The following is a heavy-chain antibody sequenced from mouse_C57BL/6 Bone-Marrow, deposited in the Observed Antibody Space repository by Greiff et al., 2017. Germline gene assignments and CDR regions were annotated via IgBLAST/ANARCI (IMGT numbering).Heavy chain of an antibody. CDR2: IDPSDSYT. J-gene: IGHJ3*01. CDR1: GYTFTSYW. Sequence: QVQLKQPGAELVKPGASVKLSCKASGYTFTSYWMQWVKQRPGQGLEWIGEIDPSDSYTNYNQKFKGKATLTVDTSSSTAYMQLSSLTSEDSAVYYCARWGYCGSSLAWFAYWGQGTLVTVSA. V-gene: IGHV1-50*01. D-gene: IGHD1-1*01. CDR3: ARWGYCGSSLAWFAY.